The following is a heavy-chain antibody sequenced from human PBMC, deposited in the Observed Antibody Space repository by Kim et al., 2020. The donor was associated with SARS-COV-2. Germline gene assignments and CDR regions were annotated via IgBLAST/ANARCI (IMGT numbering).Heavy chain of an antibody. CDR1: GYTFTSYG. CDR2: ISAYNGNT. Sequence: ASVKVSCKASGYTFTSYGISWVRQAPGQGLEWMGWISAYNGNTNYAQKLQGRVTMTTDTSTSTAYMELRSLRSDDTAVYYCATTISIAVAGGLDYWGQGTLVTVSS. D-gene: IGHD6-19*01. V-gene: IGHV1-18*01. J-gene: IGHJ4*02. CDR3: ATTISIAVAGGLDY.